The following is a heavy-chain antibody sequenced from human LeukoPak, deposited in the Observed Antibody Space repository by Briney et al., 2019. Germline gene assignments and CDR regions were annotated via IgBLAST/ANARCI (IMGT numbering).Heavy chain of an antibody. V-gene: IGHV3-48*01. D-gene: IGHD4-17*01. J-gene: IGHJ5*02. CDR1: GITFSSYS. Sequence: PGGSLRLSCGASGITFSSYSMNWVRQAPGKGLEWVSYISSSSSTIYYADSVKGRLTISRDNAKNSLYLQMNSLRAEDTAVYYCARDNYGDYEENWFDPWGQGTLVTVSS. CDR2: ISSSSSTI. CDR3: ARDNYGDYEENWFDP.